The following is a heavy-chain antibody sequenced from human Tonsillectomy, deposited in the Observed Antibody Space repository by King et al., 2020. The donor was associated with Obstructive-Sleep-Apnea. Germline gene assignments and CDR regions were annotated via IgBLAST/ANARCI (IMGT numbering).Heavy chain of an antibody. Sequence: ITLQESGPTLVKPTQTLTLTCTFSGFSLSTSGEGVGWIRQPPGKALEWLALIYWDDDKRYSPSLKSRLTITKDTSKNQVVLTMTNMDPVDTATYYCAHRRPLTYYFDYWGQGTLVTVSS. V-gene: IGHV2-5*02. CDR1: GFSLSTSGEG. J-gene: IGHJ4*02. CDR2: IYWDDDK. CDR3: AHRRPLTYYFDY.